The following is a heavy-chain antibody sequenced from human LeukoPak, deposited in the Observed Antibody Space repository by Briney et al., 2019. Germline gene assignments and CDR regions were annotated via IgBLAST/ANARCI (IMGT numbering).Heavy chain of an antibody. Sequence: GGSLRLSCAASGFTVSSNYMSWVRQAPGKGLEWVSVIHSGGSTYYADSVKGRFTISRDNSKNTLYLQMNSLRAEDTAVYYCATIVSDSSGWYHFDHWGQGALVTVSS. CDR3: ATIVSDSSGWYHFDH. CDR1: GFTVSSNY. D-gene: IGHD6-19*01. V-gene: IGHV3-66*01. CDR2: IHSGGST. J-gene: IGHJ4*02.